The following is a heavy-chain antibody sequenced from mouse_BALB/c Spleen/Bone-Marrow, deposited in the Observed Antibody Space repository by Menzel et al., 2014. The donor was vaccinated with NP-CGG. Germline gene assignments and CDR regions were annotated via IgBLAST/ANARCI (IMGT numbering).Heavy chain of an antibody. J-gene: IGHJ2*01. V-gene: IGHV5-12-1*01. Sequence: QGVESAAGLVKPGGSLKLSCAASGLAFSSYDMSWVRQPPEKRLEWVAYIISGGGSTYHPDTVKGRFTISRDNANNTLYLQMRCLESKGEAKCYWTGEVPGGSFDDWGLGATLKGPS. CDR3: TGEVPGGSFDD. CDR2: IISGGGST. CDR1: GLAFSSYD.